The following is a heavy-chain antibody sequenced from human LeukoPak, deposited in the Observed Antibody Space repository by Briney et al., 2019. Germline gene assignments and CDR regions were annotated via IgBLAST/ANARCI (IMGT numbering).Heavy chain of an antibody. CDR2: INQEGGDK. J-gene: IGHJ4*02. D-gene: IGHD1-14*01. CDR1: GFTLRNYL. Sequence: GGSLGVSSAASGFTLRNYLVSWGRHALREGLWWVAHINQEGGDKHYVDSLKGAVSISRDNAQNSFYLRMNRLRAVETRIYYSVREETIVAIREPSPRGQGTPVTVSS. CDR3: VREETIVAIREPSP. V-gene: IGHV3-7*01.